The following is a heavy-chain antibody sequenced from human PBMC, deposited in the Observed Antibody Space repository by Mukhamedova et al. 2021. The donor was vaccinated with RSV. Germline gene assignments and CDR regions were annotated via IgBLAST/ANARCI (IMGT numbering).Heavy chain of an antibody. CDR3: SKGTVSGSIAVAGY. D-gene: IGHD6-19*01. V-gene: IGHV3-23*01. Sequence: RQAPGKGLEWVSDISGSGGSTYYADSVEGRFTISRDNSNKTLYLQMNSLRAEDTAVYYCSKGTVSGSIAVAGYWGQGTLVTGSS. CDR2: ISGSGGST. J-gene: IGHJ4*02.